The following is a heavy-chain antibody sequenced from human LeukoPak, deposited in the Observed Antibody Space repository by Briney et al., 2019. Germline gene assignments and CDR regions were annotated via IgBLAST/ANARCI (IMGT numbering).Heavy chain of an antibody. CDR3: AREGTIFGVVKSFDY. D-gene: IGHD3-3*01. Sequence: SVKVSCKASGGTFSSYAISWVRQAPGQGLEWMGGIIPIFGTANYAQKFQGRVTITADESTSTAYMELSSLRSEDTAVYYCAREGTIFGVVKSFDYWGQGILVTVSS. V-gene: IGHV1-69*13. CDR1: GGTFSSYA. CDR2: IIPIFGTA. J-gene: IGHJ4*02.